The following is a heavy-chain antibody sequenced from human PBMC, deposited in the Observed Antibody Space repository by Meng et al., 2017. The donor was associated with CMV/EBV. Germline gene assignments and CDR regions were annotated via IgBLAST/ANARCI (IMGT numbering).Heavy chain of an antibody. CDR1: GFTFSSSS. CDR2: ISSSSSYI. J-gene: IGHJ6*02. CDR3: AAPRWLQSPPSRFYYGMDV. Sequence: GGPLRLSGAASGFTFSSSSMNGVRKAPGKGLEWVSSISSSSSYIYYADSVKGRFTISRDNAKNSLYLQMNSLRAEDTAVYYCAAPRWLQSPPSRFYYGMDVWGQGTTVTVSS. D-gene: IGHD5-24*01. V-gene: IGHV3-21*01.